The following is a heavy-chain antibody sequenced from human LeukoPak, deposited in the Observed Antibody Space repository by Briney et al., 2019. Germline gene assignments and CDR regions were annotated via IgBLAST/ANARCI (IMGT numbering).Heavy chain of an antibody. J-gene: IGHJ5*02. CDR2: IIPIFGTA. D-gene: IGHD5-12*01. CDR3: ARSGGYDAYNWFDP. V-gene: IGHV1-69*13. CDR1: GGTFSIYA. Sequence: SVNVSCKASGGTFSIYAISWVRQAPGQGLEWMGGIIPIFGTANYAQKFQGRVTITADESTSTAYMELSSLRSEDTAVYYCARSGGYDAYNWFDPWGQGTLVTVSS.